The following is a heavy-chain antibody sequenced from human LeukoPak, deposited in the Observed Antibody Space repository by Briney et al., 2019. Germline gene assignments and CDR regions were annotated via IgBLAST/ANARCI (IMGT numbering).Heavy chain of an antibody. D-gene: IGHD3-22*01. Sequence: PGGSLRLSCAASEFTFSSYAMSWVRQAPGKGLEWVSGISGSGGTTNYADSVKGRFTISRDNSKNTLYLKMYSLRAEATAVYYCARLRYYDSSGHYRYCDYWGQGTLVTVSS. CDR2: ISGSGGTT. V-gene: IGHV3-23*01. J-gene: IGHJ4*02. CDR3: ARLRYYDSSGHYRYCDY. CDR1: EFTFSSYA.